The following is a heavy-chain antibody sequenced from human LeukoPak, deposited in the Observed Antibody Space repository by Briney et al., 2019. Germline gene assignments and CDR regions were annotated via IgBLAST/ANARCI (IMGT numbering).Heavy chain of an antibody. Sequence: NPSETLSLTCTVSSGSISGHYWSWIRQSPGRGLEWIGNIYTSGITKYNPSLNSRVTISIDTSKNRFSLKVTSMTAADTAIYYCARQAQDGTDNFFDPWGRGILVTVSS. CDR3: ARQAQDGTDNFFDP. V-gene: IGHV4-4*09. CDR1: SGSISGHY. J-gene: IGHJ5*02. CDR2: IYTSGIT. D-gene: IGHD1-14*01.